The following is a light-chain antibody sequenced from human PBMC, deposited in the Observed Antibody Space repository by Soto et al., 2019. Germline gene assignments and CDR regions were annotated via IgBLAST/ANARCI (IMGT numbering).Light chain of an antibody. Sequence: EIVLTQSPGTLSVSPGEIATLSFRASQTISSNYLAWYQQKPGQAPSLLIYGTSSRATGIPDRFSGSGSGTDFTLTISTLEPEDSAIYYCQQYVSWTFGQGTKVEIK. CDR1: QTISSNY. J-gene: IGKJ1*01. V-gene: IGKV3-20*01. CDR3: QQYVSWT. CDR2: GTS.